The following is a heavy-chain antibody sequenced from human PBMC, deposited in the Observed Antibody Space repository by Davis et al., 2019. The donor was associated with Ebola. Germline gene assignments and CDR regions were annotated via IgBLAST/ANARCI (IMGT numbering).Heavy chain of an antibody. J-gene: IGHJ4*02. CDR3: VTSHQIRGKDCFDY. D-gene: IGHD6-6*01. CDR2: INYRGKT. Sequence: PSETLSLTCAVYGGSFNDYYWGWIRQSPGHGLEWIGEINYRGKTYYNTARRSRVRLSIDRSKMQYSLRLTSVTAADTAVYYCVTSHQIRGKDCFDYWDQGNLVIVSS. CDR1: GGSFNDYY. V-gene: IGHV4-34*01.